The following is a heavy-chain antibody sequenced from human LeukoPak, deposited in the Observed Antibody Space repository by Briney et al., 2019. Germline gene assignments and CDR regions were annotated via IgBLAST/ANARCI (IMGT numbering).Heavy chain of an antibody. D-gene: IGHD1-26*01. J-gene: IGHJ3*02. CDR1: GFTFSGSA. CDR2: IRSKANSYAT. V-gene: IGHV3-73*01. CDR3: TRSGELLTDDAFDI. Sequence: GGSLRLSCAASGFTFSGSAMHWFRQASGKGLEWVGRIRSKANSYATAYAASVKGRFTISRDDSKNTAYLQMNSLKTEDTAVYYCTRSGELLTDDAFDIWGQGTMVTVSS.